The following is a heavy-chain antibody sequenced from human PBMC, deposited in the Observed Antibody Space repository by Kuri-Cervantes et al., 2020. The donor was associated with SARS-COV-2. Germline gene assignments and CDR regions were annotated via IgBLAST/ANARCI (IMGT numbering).Heavy chain of an antibody. CDR2: ISSSSSYI. V-gene: IGHV3-21*01. J-gene: IGHJ4*02. CDR3: ARAAVGYGPSDC. Sequence: GESLKISCAASGFTFSSYSMNWVRQAPGKGLEWVSSISSSSSYIYYADSVKGRFTISRDNAKNSLYLQMNSLRAEYTAVYYCARAAVGYGPSDCWGQGTLVTVSS. CDR1: GFTFSSYS. D-gene: IGHD5-12*01.